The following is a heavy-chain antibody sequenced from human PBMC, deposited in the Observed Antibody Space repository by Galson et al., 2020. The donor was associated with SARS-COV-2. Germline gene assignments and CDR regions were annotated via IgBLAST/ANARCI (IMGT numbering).Heavy chain of an antibody. J-gene: IGHJ4*02. Sequence: GESLKISCTASGFTFSNYNIHWVRQAPGKSLEWVALIYYDGVRRYYADSVKGRFTISRDNSKNTLYLQMDRLRAEDTAVYYCTGFSYWGQGTLVSVSS. CDR1: GFTFSNYN. V-gene: IGHV3-33*01. CDR2: IYYDGVRR. CDR3: TGFSY.